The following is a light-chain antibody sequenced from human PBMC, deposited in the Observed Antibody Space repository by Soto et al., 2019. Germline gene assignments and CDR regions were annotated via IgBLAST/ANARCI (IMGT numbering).Light chain of an antibody. V-gene: IGLV2-14*01. CDR2: EVS. J-gene: IGLJ1*01. Sequence: QSALTPPASVSGSPGQAITISCTGTSSDVGGYNYVSWYQQHPGKAPKLMIYEVSNRPSGVSNRFSGSKSGNTASLTISVLQAEDEADYYCSSYTSSSTLYVFGTGTKVPVL. CDR3: SSYTSSSTLYV. CDR1: SSDVGGYNY.